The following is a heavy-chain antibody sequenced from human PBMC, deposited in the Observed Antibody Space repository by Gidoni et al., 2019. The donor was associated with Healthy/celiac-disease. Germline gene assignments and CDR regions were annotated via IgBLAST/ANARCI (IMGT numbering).Heavy chain of an antibody. CDR1: GFAFNSYS. Sequence: EVQLVESGGGLVQPGGSLRLSCAGSGFAFNSYSMNWVRQAPGKGLEWVSYISSSSSTMNYADSVKGRIASSRDNAKNGLYLQMNSLRDEDTAVYYCARGFGVGASDYWGQGTLVTVSS. D-gene: IGHD3-3*01. CDR3: ARGFGVGASDY. CDR2: ISSSSSTM. J-gene: IGHJ4*02. V-gene: IGHV3-48*02.